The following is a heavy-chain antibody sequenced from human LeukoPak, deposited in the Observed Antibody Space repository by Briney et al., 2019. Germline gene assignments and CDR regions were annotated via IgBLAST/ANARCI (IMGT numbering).Heavy chain of an antibody. Sequence: GGSLRLSCAASEFTFSSYSMNWVRQAPGKGLEWVSSISSSSSYIYYADSVKGRFTISRDNAKNSLYLQMNSLRAEDTAVYYCARDEYSGSYTTERPFDYWGQGTLVTVSS. D-gene: IGHD1-26*01. V-gene: IGHV3-21*01. CDR2: ISSSSSYI. CDR1: EFTFSSYS. J-gene: IGHJ4*02. CDR3: ARDEYSGSYTTERPFDY.